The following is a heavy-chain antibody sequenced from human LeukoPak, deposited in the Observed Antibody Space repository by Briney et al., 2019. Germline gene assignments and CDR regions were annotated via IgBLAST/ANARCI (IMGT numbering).Heavy chain of an antibody. CDR2: IYYNGYT. CDR3: ARDRHWTNDWVFDY. CDR1: GGSIRSYY. D-gene: IGHD1/OR15-1a*01. J-gene: IGHJ4*02. V-gene: IGHV4-59*01. Sequence: PSETLSLTCTVSGGSIRSYYWSWIRQPPGKGLERIGYIYYNGYTDYNPSLKSRVTISVHTSKNQFSLKLSSVTAADTAVYYCARDRHWTNDWVFDYWGQGTLVTVSS.